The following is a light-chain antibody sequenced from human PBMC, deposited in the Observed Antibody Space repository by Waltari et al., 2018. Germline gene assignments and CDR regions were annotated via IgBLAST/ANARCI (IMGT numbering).Light chain of an antibody. Sequence: QFVVTQSPSASASLGASVSLTCTLSGRHLNYATACHHQRPEKGLRFLIKLNGDGSHTKGDGIPARFSASSSGSDYYLTISSLQSEDEADYYCQTWATGGVFGGGTKLTVL. J-gene: IGLJ3*02. CDR2: LNGDGSH. CDR3: QTWATGGV. CDR1: GRHLNYA. V-gene: IGLV4-69*01.